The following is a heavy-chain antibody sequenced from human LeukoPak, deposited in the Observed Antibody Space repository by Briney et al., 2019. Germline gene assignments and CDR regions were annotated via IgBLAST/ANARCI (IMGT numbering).Heavy chain of an antibody. CDR3: ARGGSYYDSSGYYYVGFDY. CDR1: GYTFTSYG. CDR2: ISPYNGNT. D-gene: IGHD3-22*01. V-gene: IGHV1-18*01. J-gene: IGHJ4*02. Sequence: ASVKVSCKASGYTFTSYGFSWVRQAPGQGLEWMGWISPYNGNTNYAQKLQVRVTMTTDTSTSTAYMELRSLRSDETAVYYCARGGSYYDSSGYYYVGFDYWGQGTLVTVSS.